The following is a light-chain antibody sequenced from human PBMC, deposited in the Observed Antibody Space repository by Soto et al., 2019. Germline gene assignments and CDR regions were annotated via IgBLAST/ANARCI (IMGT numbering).Light chain of an antibody. V-gene: IGKV3-20*01. Sequence: ETVLTQSPGTLSVSPGESATLSCRASQSVSSSYLAWYQQKRGQAPRLLIYGASSRATGFPDRFTGSGSGTDFTLTITRLEPEDFAVYFCQQYRRSSITFGQGTRLEIK. CDR1: QSVSSSY. CDR2: GAS. CDR3: QQYRRSSIT. J-gene: IGKJ5*01.